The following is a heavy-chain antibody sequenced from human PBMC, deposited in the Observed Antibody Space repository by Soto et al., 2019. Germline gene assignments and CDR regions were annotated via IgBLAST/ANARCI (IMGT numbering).Heavy chain of an antibody. Sequence: SVKVSCKASGGTFSSYAISWGRQAPGQGLEWMGGIIPIFGTANYAQKFQGRVTITADESTSTAYMELSSLRSEDTAVYYCARAPEPFITEEWTYGMDVWGQGTTVTVSS. CDR1: GGTFSSYA. CDR2: IIPIFGTA. D-gene: IGHD3-22*01. CDR3: ARAPEPFITEEWTYGMDV. V-gene: IGHV1-69*01. J-gene: IGHJ6*02.